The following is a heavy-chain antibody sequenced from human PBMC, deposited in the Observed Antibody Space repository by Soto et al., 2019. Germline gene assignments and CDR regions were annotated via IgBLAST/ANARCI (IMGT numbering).Heavy chain of an antibody. CDR2: IIPIFGTA. CDR3: ASGGERNFGSSWYGWFDP. D-gene: IGHD6-13*01. Sequence: AVKVSCKPSGGTFSSYAISWVRQASGQGLEWMGGIIPIFGTANYAQKFQGRVTITADESTSTAYMELSSLRSEDTAVYYCASGGERNFGSSWYGWFDPWGQGTLVTVSS. CDR1: GGTFSSYA. J-gene: IGHJ5*02. V-gene: IGHV1-69*13.